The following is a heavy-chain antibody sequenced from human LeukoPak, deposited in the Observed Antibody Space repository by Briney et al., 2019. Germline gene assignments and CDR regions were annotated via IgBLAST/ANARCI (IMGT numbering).Heavy chain of an antibody. Sequence: GGSLRLSCAASAFTFSSYAMTWVRQAPGKGLEWVSTVSAGGDSTYYADSVKGRFTISRDNAKNSLYLQKNSLRAEDTAVYYCARTSAAAGGYWGQGTLVTVSS. CDR2: VSAGGDST. J-gene: IGHJ4*02. D-gene: IGHD6-13*01. V-gene: IGHV3-23*01. CDR3: ARTSAAAGGY. CDR1: AFTFSSYA.